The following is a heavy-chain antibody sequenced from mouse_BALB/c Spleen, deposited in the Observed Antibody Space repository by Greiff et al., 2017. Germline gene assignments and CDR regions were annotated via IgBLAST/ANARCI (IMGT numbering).Heavy chain of an antibody. CDR1: GFTFSSFG. Sequence: DVKLVESGGGLVQPGGSRKLSCAASGFTFSSFGMHWVRQAPEKGLEWVATISDGGSYTYYPDSVKGRFTISRDNAKNNLYLQMSSLKSEDTAMYYCARVRFNYDGAHYAMDYWGQGTSVTVSS. CDR2: ISDGGSYT. D-gene: IGHD2-4*01. V-gene: IGHV5-6*03. J-gene: IGHJ4*01. CDR3: ARVRFNYDGAHYAMDY.